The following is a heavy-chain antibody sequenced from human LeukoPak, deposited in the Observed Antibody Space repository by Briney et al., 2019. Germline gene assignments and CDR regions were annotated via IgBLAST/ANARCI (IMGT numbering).Heavy chain of an antibody. D-gene: IGHD2-21*02. V-gene: IGHV1-2*02. Sequence: GASVKLSCKASGYTFSNYDMNWVRQAPGQGLEWMGSINPNSGGTNYAQKLQGRVTMTRDTSISTAYMELSRLRSDDTAVYYCAREHCGGDCYVSWDRWFDPWGQGTLVTVSS. CDR1: GYTFSNYD. J-gene: IGHJ5*02. CDR2: INPNSGGT. CDR3: AREHCGGDCYVSWDRWFDP.